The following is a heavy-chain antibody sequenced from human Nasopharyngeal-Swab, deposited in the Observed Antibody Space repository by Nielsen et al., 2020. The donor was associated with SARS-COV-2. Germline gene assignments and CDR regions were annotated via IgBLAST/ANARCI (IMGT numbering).Heavy chain of an antibody. Sequence: SVKVSCKASGGTFSSYAISWVRQAPAQGLEWMGGLIPIFGTANYAQQFQGRVTITADKSTSTAYMELSSLRSEDTAVYYCARDSHYGDFGFDYWGQGTLVTVSS. CDR1: GGTFSSYA. J-gene: IGHJ4*02. V-gene: IGHV1-69*06. D-gene: IGHD4-17*01. CDR3: ARDSHYGDFGFDY. CDR2: LIPIFGTA.